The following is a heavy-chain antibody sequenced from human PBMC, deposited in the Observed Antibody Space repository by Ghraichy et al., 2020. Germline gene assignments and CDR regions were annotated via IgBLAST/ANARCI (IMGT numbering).Heavy chain of an antibody. CDR1: GFTVSNNY. J-gene: IGHJ4*02. D-gene: IGHD1-14*01. CDR2: IYSGGSM. CDR3: ATGKPIGATGVDY. Sequence: GGSLRLSCEASGFTVSNNYVGWVRQAPGKGLEWLSVIYSGGSMYYADSVKGRFINSRDTSRNTVYLQMNSLTAEDTAIYYCATGKPIGATGVDYWGQGTLVTVSS. V-gene: IGHV3-53*01.